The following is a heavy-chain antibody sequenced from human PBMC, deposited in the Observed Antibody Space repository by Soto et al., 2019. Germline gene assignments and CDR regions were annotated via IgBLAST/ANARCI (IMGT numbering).Heavy chain of an antibody. V-gene: IGHV1-8*01. CDR3: ARVPRLVAGEDYADY. CDR1: GYTFTSYD. Sequence: QVQLVQSGAEVKKPGASVKVSCKASGYTFTSYDINWVRQATGQGLEWMGWMNPNSGNTGYAQKFQGRVTMTRNTSISTAYMELSSLRSEDMAVYYCARVPRLVAGEDYADYWGQGTLVTVSS. J-gene: IGHJ4*02. D-gene: IGHD2-15*01. CDR2: MNPNSGNT.